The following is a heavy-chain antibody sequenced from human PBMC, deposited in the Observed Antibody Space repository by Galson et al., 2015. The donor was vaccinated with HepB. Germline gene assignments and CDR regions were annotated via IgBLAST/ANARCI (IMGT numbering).Heavy chain of an antibody. CDR1: GFTFSRYW. D-gene: IGHD1-26*01. CDR2: INQDGSDK. Sequence: SLRLSCAASGFTFSRYWMSWVRQAPGKGLEWVVNINQDGSDKYYVDAVKGRFTISRDNAKNSLWWQMDSLRAEDAAFYYCATVGSNRHFDNWGQGSLVAASS. V-gene: IGHV3-7*01. CDR3: ATVGSNRHFDN. J-gene: IGHJ4*02.